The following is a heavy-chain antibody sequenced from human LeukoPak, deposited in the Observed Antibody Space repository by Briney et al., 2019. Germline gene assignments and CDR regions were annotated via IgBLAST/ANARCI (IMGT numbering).Heavy chain of an antibody. Sequence: ASVKVSCKASDYTFTSYGISWVRQAPGQGLEWMGWISTYNGDTNYAQKLQGRVTMTTDTSTNTAYMELRSLRSDDTAVYYCAREGLGELTLDYWGQGTLVTVSS. CDR1: DYTFTSYG. J-gene: IGHJ4*02. D-gene: IGHD3-16*01. CDR3: AREGLGELTLDY. V-gene: IGHV1-18*01. CDR2: ISTYNGDT.